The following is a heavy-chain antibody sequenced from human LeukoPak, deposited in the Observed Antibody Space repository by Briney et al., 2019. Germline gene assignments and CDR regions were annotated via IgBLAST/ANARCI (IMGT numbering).Heavy chain of an antibody. J-gene: IGHJ4*02. CDR1: GFTLKSWD. CDR3: ASGDKTYYDFWSSFYVAFNFNVFFDY. Sequence: GGPLSLSCGASGFTLKSWDMQGVRQATRKGVEWVSCIGTAGYPSYPGSVKGRFTISRANARNPILLQMNSLRAGDTAVFYCASGDKTYYDFWSSFYVAFNFNVFFDYWGQGNWSPSPQ. CDR2: IGTAGYP. D-gene: IGHD3-3*01. V-gene: IGHV3-13*05.